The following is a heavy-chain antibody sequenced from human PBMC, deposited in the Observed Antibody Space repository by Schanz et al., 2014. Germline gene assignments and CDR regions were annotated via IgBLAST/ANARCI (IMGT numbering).Heavy chain of an antibody. CDR2: ISPNNGGS. D-gene: IGHD2-15*01. V-gene: IGHV1-2*02. J-gene: IGHJ4*02. Sequence: QVQLVQSGAEVKKPGASVKVSCKASGYRFTDSHIHWGRQAPGQGLEWMGWISPNNGGSNHAQKFQGRVTVTRDTSISTAYMELSSLRSDDTAVYYCARPDPGAALAYWGQGTLVTVSS. CDR1: GYRFTDSH. CDR3: ARPDPGAALAY.